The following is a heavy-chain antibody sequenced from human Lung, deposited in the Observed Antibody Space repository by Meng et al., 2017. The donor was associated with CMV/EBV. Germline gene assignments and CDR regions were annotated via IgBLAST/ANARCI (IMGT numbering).Heavy chain of an antibody. Sequence: SXTXSLXCDVSGGSIWGSKWWSWVRQSPGKGLEWLGEISHSGRTNYNPSLQRRVTISVDRSNNQFSLNLTSVTAADTALYYCVRGVHGDTHYYGMDVWGKGTXVTCAS. J-gene: IGHJ6*04. CDR3: VRGVHGDTHYYGMDV. CDR2: ISHSGRT. CDR1: GGSIWGSKW. V-gene: IGHV4-4*02. D-gene: IGHD4-17*01.